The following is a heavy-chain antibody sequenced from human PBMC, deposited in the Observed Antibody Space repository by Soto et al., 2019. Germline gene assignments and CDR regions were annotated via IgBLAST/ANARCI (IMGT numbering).Heavy chain of an antibody. Sequence: SVKVSCKASGGTFSSYTISWVRQAPGQGLEWMGRIIPILGIANYAQKFQGRVTITADKSTSTAYMELSSLRSEDTAVYYCARDVGDGYIVQGEDYWGQGTLVTVSS. CDR3: ARDVGDGYIVQGEDY. J-gene: IGHJ4*02. CDR1: GGTFSSYT. CDR2: IIPILGIA. V-gene: IGHV1-69*04. D-gene: IGHD1-26*01.